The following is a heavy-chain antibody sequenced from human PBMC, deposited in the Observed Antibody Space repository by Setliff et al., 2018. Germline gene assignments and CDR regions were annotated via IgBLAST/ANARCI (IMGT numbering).Heavy chain of an antibody. CDR1: GVTVSDAW. CDR2: IKSKTDGGPT. V-gene: IGHV3-15*01. D-gene: IGHD3-10*01. CDR3: VKLVPQAISSDP. Sequence: GGSMRLSCAASGVTVSDAWMGWVRQTPGEGLDWVGRIKSKTDGGPTDYAAPVKGRFTISRDDSKNTLYLQMNSLKTEDTAIYYCVKLVPQAISSDPWGQGTLVTV. J-gene: IGHJ5*02.